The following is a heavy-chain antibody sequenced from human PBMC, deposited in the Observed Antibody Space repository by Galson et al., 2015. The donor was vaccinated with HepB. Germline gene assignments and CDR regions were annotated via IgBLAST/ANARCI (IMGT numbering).Heavy chain of an antibody. D-gene: IGHD3-3*01. CDR3: AKEAPEGPITIFGVGYFDY. CDR1: GFTFSSYG. Sequence: SLRLSCAASGFTFSSYGMHWVRQAPGKGLEWVAVISYDGSNKYYADSVKGRFTISRDNSKNTLYLQMNSLRAEDTAVYYCAKEAPEGPITIFGVGYFDYWGQGTLVTVSS. J-gene: IGHJ4*02. V-gene: IGHV3-30*18. CDR2: ISYDGSNK.